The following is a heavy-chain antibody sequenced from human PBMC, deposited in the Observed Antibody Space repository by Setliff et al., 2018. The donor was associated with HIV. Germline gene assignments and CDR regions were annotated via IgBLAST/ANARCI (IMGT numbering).Heavy chain of an antibody. V-gene: IGHV3-30*03. J-gene: IGHJ3*01. CDR3: AREFHSSGYAGIFDV. D-gene: IGHD3-22*01. CDR1: GFTVSSNY. CDR2: ISFDGINT. Sequence: GGSLRLSCAASGFTVSSNYMSWVRQAPGKGLEWVALISFDGINTHYRDSLKGRFSISRDISKNTLYLQMDSLRAEDTAVYFCAREFHSSGYAGIFDVWGQGTAVTVSS.